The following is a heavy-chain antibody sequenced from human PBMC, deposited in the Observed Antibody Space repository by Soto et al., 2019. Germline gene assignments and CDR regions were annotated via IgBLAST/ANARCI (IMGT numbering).Heavy chain of an antibody. CDR3: ARDQVSGAYSNWFDP. CDR2: IYYSGST. D-gene: IGHD3-10*01. CDR1: GGPIRNRGYY. Sequence: PSETLSRTSIISGGPIRNRGYYWSWIRQQPGKGLEWIGYIYYSGSTYYNPSLKSRVTISVDTSKNQFSLKLSSVTAADTAVYYCARDQVSGAYSNWFDPWGQG. V-gene: IGHV4-31*03. J-gene: IGHJ5*02.